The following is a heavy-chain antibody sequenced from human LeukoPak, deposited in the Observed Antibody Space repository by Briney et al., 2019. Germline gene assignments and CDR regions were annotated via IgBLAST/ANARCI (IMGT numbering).Heavy chain of an antibody. Sequence: KAGGSLRLSCAASGFTFSSYSMNWVRQAPGKGLEWVSSISSSSSYIYYADSVKGRFTISRDNAKSSLYLQMNSLRAEDTAVYYCARDLSQPRGFDPWGQGTLVTVSS. CDR1: GFTFSSYS. CDR3: ARDLSQPRGFDP. CDR2: ISSSSSYI. J-gene: IGHJ5*02. V-gene: IGHV3-21*01. D-gene: IGHD2-2*01.